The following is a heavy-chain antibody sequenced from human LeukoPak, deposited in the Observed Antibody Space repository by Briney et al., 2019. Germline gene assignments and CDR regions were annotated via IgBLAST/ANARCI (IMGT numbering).Heavy chain of an antibody. CDR2: ISWNSGSI. Sequence: GGSLRLSCAASGFTFDDYAMHWVRQAPGKGLEWVSGISWNSGSIGYADSVKGRFTISRDNAKNSLYLQMNSLRAEDTALYYCAKTRGYSGYENFDYWGQGTLVTVSS. V-gene: IGHV3-9*01. J-gene: IGHJ4*02. D-gene: IGHD5-12*01. CDR1: GFTFDDYA. CDR3: AKTRGYSGYENFDY.